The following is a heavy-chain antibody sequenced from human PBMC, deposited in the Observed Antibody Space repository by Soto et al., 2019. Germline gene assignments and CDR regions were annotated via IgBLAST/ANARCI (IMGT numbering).Heavy chain of an antibody. CDR1: GFTFSSYA. Sequence: PGGSLRLSCAASGFTFSSYAMSWGRQAPGKGLEWVSTISASGGGTYYADPVKGRFTISRDNSKNTLYLQMNSLRAEDTAVYYCAKGGSSWSYFDYWGQGTLVTVSS. CDR3: AKGGSSWSYFDY. D-gene: IGHD6-13*01. CDR2: ISASGGGT. V-gene: IGHV3-23*01. J-gene: IGHJ4*02.